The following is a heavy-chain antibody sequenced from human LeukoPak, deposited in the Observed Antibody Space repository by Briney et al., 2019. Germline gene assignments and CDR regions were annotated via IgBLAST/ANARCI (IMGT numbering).Heavy chain of an antibody. V-gene: IGHV1-18*01. Sequence: ASVKVSCKTSGYTFTTHDINWVRQAPGQGLEWMGRISAYNGYTNYGRRFQGRVTMTTDTSTNTAYMELRSLRSDDTAVYYCARVGTGTRSFDSWGQGTLVT. CDR2: ISAYNGYT. CDR1: GYTFTTHD. D-gene: IGHD1/OR15-1a*01. J-gene: IGHJ4*02. CDR3: ARVGTGTRSFDS.